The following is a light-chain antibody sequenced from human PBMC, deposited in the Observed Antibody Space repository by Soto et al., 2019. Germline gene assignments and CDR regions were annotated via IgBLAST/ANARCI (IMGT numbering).Light chain of an antibody. Sequence: EVVMTQSPATLSVAPGERATLCCRAIQSVSSNLAWYQQKPGQAPRLLIYGASSRATGIPDRFSGSGSGTDFTLTISRLEPEDFAVYYCQQYGSSPTTFGQGTKVDIK. CDR3: QQYGSSPTT. CDR1: QSVSSN. J-gene: IGKJ1*01. CDR2: GAS. V-gene: IGKV3-20*01.